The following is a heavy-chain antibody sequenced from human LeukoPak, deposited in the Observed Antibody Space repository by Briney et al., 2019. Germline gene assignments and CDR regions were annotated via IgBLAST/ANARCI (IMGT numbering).Heavy chain of an antibody. CDR2: IIPILGIA. CDR1: GGTFSSYA. Sequence: SAKVSCKASGGTFSSYAISWVRQAPGQGLEWMVRIIPILGIANYAQKFQGRVTITADKSTSTAYMELSSLRSEDTAVYYCARLYYYGSGTDRPDDYWGQGTLVTVSS. V-gene: IGHV1-69*04. CDR3: ARLYYYGSGTDRPDDY. D-gene: IGHD3-10*01. J-gene: IGHJ4*02.